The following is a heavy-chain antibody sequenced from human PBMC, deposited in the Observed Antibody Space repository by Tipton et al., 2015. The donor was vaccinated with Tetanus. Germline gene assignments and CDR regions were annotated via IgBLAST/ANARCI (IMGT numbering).Heavy chain of an antibody. CDR1: GFTFSSYG. V-gene: IGHV3-33*01. D-gene: IGHD6-19*01. CDR3: ARELGSGWPYYFDY. Sequence: SLRLSCAASGFTFSSYGMHWVRQAPGKGLEWVAVIWYDGSNKYYADSVKGRFTISRDNSKNTLYLQMNSLRAEDTAVYYCARELGSGWPYYFDYWGQGTLVTVSS. J-gene: IGHJ4*02. CDR2: IWYDGSNK.